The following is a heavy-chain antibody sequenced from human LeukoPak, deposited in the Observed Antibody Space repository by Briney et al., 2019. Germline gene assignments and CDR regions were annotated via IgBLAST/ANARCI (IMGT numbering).Heavy chain of an antibody. V-gene: IGHV2-5*01. Sequence: SGPTLVKPTQTLTLTCTFSGFSLTTSGVGVGWIRQPPGKALEWLASTYYNGDKRFSTSLRSRLTITKDTSKNQVVLTMTNMDPVDTATYYCTHRRELYDYGGHGFEHWGQGTLVTVSS. J-gene: IGHJ4*02. CDR1: GFSLTTSGVG. D-gene: IGHD4/OR15-4a*01. CDR2: TYYNGDK. CDR3: THRRELYDYGGHGFEH.